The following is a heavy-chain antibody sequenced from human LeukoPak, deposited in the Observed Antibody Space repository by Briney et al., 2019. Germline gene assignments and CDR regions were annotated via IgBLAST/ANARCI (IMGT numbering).Heavy chain of an antibody. V-gene: IGHV3-30-3*01. Sequence: GGSLRLSCAASGFTFSSYAMHWVRQAPGKGLEWVAVISYDGSNKYYADSVKGRFTISRDNTRDTLYLQMNSLRAEDTAIYYCARDFLHGGVWGQGTLVTVSS. CDR2: ISYDGSNK. J-gene: IGHJ4*02. CDR3: ARDFLHGGV. CDR1: GFTFSSYA. D-gene: IGHD3-10*01.